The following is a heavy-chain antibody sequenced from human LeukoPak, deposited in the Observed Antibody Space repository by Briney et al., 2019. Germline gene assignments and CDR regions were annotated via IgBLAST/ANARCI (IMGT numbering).Heavy chain of an antibody. D-gene: IGHD3-3*01. CDR2: IYYSGST. V-gene: IGHV4-39*01. Sequence: PSETLSLTCTVSGGSIGISSYYWGWIRQPPGKGLEWIGSIYYSGSTYFNPSLNSRVTVSVDTSKDQFSLKLSSVTAADTAVYYCARITDRTIFGEIMHGFDIWGQGTPVTVSS. CDR1: GGSIGISSYY. CDR3: ARITDRTIFGEIMHGFDI. J-gene: IGHJ3*02.